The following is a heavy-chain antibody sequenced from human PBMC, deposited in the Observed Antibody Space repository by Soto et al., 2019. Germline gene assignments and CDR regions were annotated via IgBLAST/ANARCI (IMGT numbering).Heavy chain of an antibody. V-gene: IGHV4-34*01. Sequence: SETLSLTCAVYGGSFSGYYWSWIRQPPGKGLEWIGEINHSGSTNYNPSLKSRVTISVDTSKNQFSLKLSSVTAADTAVYYCASSKWLRSSRYYYYGMDVWGQGTTVTVSS. CDR2: INHSGST. D-gene: IGHD5-12*01. J-gene: IGHJ6*02. CDR3: ASSKWLRSSRYYYYGMDV. CDR1: GGSFSGYY.